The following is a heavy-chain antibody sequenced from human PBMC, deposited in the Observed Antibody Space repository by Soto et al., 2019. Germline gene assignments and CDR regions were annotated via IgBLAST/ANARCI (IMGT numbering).Heavy chain of an antibody. CDR3: ARGGRITIFGVALENWFDP. J-gene: IGHJ5*02. D-gene: IGHD3-3*01. Sequence: PSETLSLTCTVSGGSISSGGYYWSWIRQHPGKGLEWIGYIYYSGSTYYNPSLKSRVTISVDTSKNQFSLKLSSVTAADTAVYYCARGGRITIFGVALENWFDPWGQGTLVTVSS. CDR1: GGSISSGGYY. CDR2: IYYSGST. V-gene: IGHV4-31*03.